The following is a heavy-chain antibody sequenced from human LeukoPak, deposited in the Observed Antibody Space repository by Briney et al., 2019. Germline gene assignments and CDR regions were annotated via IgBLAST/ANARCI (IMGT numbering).Heavy chain of an antibody. D-gene: IGHD5-18*01. CDR3: AKQDGQLWLGLNY. V-gene: IGHV3-43*02. J-gene: IGHJ4*02. CDR2: TSGDGGST. Sequence: GGSLRLSCAASGFTFDDYAMHWVRQAPGKGLEWVSLTSGDGGSTHYADSVKGRFTISRDNSKNSLYLLMNSLRTEDTALYYCAKQDGQLWLGLNYWGQGTLVTVSS. CDR1: GFTFDDYA.